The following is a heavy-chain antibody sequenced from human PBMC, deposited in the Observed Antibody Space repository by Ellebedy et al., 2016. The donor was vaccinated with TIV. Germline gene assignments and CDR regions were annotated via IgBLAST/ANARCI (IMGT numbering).Heavy chain of an antibody. V-gene: IGHV3-23*01. J-gene: IGHJ4*02. CDR1: GFTFSSYA. D-gene: IGHD1-1*01. CDR3: AKRRPVQLELDYFDY. CDR2: ISGSGGST. Sequence: GESLKISXAASGFTFSSYAMSWVRQAPGKGLEWVSAISGSGGSTYYADSVKGRFTISRDNSKNTLYLQMNSLRAEDTAVYYCAKRRPVQLELDYFDYWGQGTLVTVSS.